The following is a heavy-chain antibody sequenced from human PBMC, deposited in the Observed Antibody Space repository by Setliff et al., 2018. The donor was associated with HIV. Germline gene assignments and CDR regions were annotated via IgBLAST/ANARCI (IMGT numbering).Heavy chain of an antibody. J-gene: IGHJ4*02. CDR3: ARVGEKPIIFDY. CDR1: GGTFSDYS. D-gene: IGHD3-16*01. CDR2: VNYNGDA. Sequence: SETLSLTCAVYGGTFSDYSWNWIRLVPGKGLEWIGEVNYNGDAIYNPSLNSRVTISVDTSKNQFSLKLTSATAADTAVYYCARVGEKPIIFDYWGQGTLVTVSS. V-gene: IGHV4-34*01.